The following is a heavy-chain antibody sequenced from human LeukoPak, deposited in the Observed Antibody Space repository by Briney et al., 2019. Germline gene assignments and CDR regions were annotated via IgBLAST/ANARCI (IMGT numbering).Heavy chain of an antibody. V-gene: IGHV1-69*01. CDR3: ARSVVEDCDSSGYYDY. J-gene: IGHJ4*02. Sequence: SVKVSCKASGGTFSSYAISWVRQAPGQGLEWMGGIIPIFGTANYAQKFQGRVTITADESTSTAYMELSSLRSEDTAVYYCARSVVEDCDSSGYYDYWGQGTLVTVSS. CDR1: GGTFSSYA. CDR2: IIPIFGTA. D-gene: IGHD3-22*01.